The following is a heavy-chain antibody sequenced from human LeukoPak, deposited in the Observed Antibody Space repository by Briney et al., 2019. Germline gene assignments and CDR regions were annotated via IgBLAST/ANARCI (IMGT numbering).Heavy chain of an antibody. V-gene: IGHV4-39*01. CDR1: RYSLSSRSYY. CDR3: ASLRITIFGVVIIEYYFDY. D-gene: IGHD3-3*01. J-gene: IGHJ4*02. CDR2: MYYSGSV. Sequence: SYALSLPCLVSRYSLSSRSYYWLGIRPPPGKGVAWIGWMYYSGSVYYNPSLKSRVTIYVDTSKNQFSLKLSSVTAEDTAVYYCASLRITIFGVVIIEYYFDYWGQGTLVTVSS.